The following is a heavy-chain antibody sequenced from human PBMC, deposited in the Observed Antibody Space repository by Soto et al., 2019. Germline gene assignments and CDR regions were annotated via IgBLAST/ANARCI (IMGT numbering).Heavy chain of an antibody. J-gene: IGHJ3*02. Sequence: EVQLLESGGGLVQPGGSLRLSCAASGFTFSSYAMSWVRQAPGKGLEWVSAISGSGGSTYYADSVKGRFTISRDNPKNTLYLQMNSLRAEDTAVYYCAKDLLGIQWDPPDVCAFDIWGQGTMVTVSS. V-gene: IGHV3-23*01. CDR2: ISGSGGST. CDR3: AKDLLGIQWDPPDVCAFDI. CDR1: GFTFSSYA. D-gene: IGHD1-26*01.